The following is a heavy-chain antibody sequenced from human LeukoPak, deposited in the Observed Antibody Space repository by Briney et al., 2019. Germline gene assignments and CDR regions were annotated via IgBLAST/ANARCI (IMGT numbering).Heavy chain of an antibody. V-gene: IGHV3-23*01. J-gene: IGHJ4*01. CDR2: ISGSGDRT. Sequence: GGSLRLSCAASGFPFVHNAMSWVRQAPGKGLEWVSAISGSGDRTYHADSVKGRFTVSRDTSKSTLFLQMNSLRAEDTAVYYCAKSHRGVVVPYFEYWGQGTLVTVSS. CDR1: GFPFVHNA. D-gene: IGHD3-16*02. CDR3: AKSHRGVVVPYFEY.